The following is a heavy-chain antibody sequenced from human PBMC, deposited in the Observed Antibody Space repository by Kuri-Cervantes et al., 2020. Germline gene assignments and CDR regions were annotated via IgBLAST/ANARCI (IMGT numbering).Heavy chain of an antibody. V-gene: IGHV4-59*12. J-gene: IGHJ4*02. CDR3: ARGRRERWLHKVFDY. CDR1: GGSINNYH. Sequence: GSLRLSCTVSGGSINNYHWTWIRQPPGKGLEWIGYIYYSGNTNYNPSVKSRVTISVDTSKNQFSLKLSSVTAADTAVYYCARGRRERWLHKVFDYWGQGTLVTVSS. D-gene: IGHD5-12*01. CDR2: IYYSGNT.